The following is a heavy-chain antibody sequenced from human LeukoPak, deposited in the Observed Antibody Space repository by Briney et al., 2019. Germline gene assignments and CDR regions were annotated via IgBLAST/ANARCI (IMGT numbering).Heavy chain of an antibody. J-gene: IGHJ6*02. Sequence: SETLSLTCSVSGGSISTYYWTWIRQTPGKGLEWIGYSHYSGSTNYNPSPKSRVTISVDTSKNQFSLRLNSVTAADTAIYYCARAPRGESDAASGFYGMDVWGQGTTVTVSS. CDR1: GGSISTYY. D-gene: IGHD3-22*01. V-gene: IGHV4-59*01. CDR2: SHYSGST. CDR3: ARAPRGESDAASGFYGMDV.